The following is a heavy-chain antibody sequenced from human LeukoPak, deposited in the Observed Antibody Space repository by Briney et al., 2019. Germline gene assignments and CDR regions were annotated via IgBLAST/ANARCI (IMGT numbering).Heavy chain of an antibody. CDR1: GFTFSSYW. CDR2: IKQDGSEK. Sequence: GGSLRLSCAASGFTFSSYWMSWVRQAPGKGLEWVAKIKQDGSEKSYVDSVKGRFTISRDNARNTVHLLMSSLTVEDTGVYYCARGIYGDPVAFDSWGQGALVTVSS. D-gene: IGHD4-17*01. V-gene: IGHV3-7*01. CDR3: ARGIYGDPVAFDS. J-gene: IGHJ4*02.